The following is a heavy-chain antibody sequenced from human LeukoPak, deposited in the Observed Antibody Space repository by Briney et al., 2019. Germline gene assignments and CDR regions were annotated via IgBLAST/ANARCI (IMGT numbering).Heavy chain of an antibody. D-gene: IGHD6-13*01. CDR1: GYTFTGYY. CDR2: INPNSGGT. Sequence: ASVKVSCKASGYTFTGYYMHWVRQAPGQGLEWMGRINPNSGGTNYAQKFQGRVTMTRDTSISTACMELSRLRSDDTAVYYCARGYSSSWPGGYWGQGTLVTVSS. CDR3: ARGYSSSWPGGY. J-gene: IGHJ4*02. V-gene: IGHV1-2*06.